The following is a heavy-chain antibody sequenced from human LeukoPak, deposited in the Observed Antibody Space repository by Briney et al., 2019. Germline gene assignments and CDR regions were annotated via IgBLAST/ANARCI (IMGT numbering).Heavy chain of an antibody. J-gene: IGHJ4*02. V-gene: IGHV3-21*01. CDR1: GFTFSSYS. D-gene: IGHD6-19*01. CDR2: ISSSSSYI. CDR3: ARVCSSGCPFVY. Sequence: PGGSLRLSCAASGFTFSSYSMNWVRQAPGKGLEWVSSISSSSSYIYYADSVKGRFTISRDNAKNSLYLQMNSLRAEDTAVYYCARVCSSGCPFVYWGQGTLVTVSS.